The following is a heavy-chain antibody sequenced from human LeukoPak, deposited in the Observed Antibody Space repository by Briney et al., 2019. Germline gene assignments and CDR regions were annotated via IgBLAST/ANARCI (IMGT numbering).Heavy chain of an antibody. CDR3: ARDKVDTFDYYYYGMDV. D-gene: IGHD2-2*02. Sequence: GASVKVSCKASGYTFTGYYMHWVRQAPGQGLEWMGWINPNSGGTNYARKFQGRVTMTRDTSISTAYMELSRLRSDDTAVYYCARDKVDTFDYYYYGMDVWGQGTTVTVSS. CDR2: INPNSGGT. V-gene: IGHV1-2*02. CDR1: GYTFTGYY. J-gene: IGHJ6*02.